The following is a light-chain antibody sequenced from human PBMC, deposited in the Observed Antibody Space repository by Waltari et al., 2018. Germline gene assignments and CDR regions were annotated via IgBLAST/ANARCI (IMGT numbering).Light chain of an antibody. J-gene: IGKJ5*01. Sequence: EIVLTQSPGTLSLSPGERATLSCRASQSISSTYLAWYQQNPGQAPSLLIYAASSRDTGIPDRFSGSGSGTDFTLTINRLEPEDFAVYYCQQSDTSSVTFGQGTRLEIK. CDR1: QSISSTY. V-gene: IGKV3-20*01. CDR2: AAS. CDR3: QQSDTSSVT.